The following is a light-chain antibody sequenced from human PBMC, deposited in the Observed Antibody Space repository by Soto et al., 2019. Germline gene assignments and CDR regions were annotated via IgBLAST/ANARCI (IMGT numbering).Light chain of an antibody. V-gene: IGKV1-27*01. CDR1: LGISNY. CDR2: AAS. Sequence: DIQMTQSPSSLSASVGDRVTITCRASLGISNYLAWYQQKPGKVPKLLIYAASTLQSGVPSRFSGSGSGTDFTLTINSLQPEDVATYYCQNYNSAPYTFGQGTKLEIK. CDR3: QNYNSAPYT. J-gene: IGKJ2*01.